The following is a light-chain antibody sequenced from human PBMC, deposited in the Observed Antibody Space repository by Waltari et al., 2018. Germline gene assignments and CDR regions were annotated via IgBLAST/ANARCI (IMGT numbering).Light chain of an antibody. V-gene: IGLV2-8*01. CDR1: SSDVGGYNY. Sequence: QSALTQPPSASGSPGQSVTISCTGTSSDVGGYNYVSWFQQRPGKAPKVMIYEVRKRPSGVPYRFSGSKSGNTASLIVSGLQAEDEADYYCSSYAGSKFWVFGGGTKLTVL. J-gene: IGLJ3*02. CDR2: EVR. CDR3: SSYAGSKFWV.